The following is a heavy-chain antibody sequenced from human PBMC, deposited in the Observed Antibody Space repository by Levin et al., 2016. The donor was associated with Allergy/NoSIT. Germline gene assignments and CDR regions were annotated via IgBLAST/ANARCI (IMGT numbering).Heavy chain of an antibody. J-gene: IGHJ5*02. D-gene: IGHD3-16*01. V-gene: IGHV3-11*01. CDR3: VRDREQYYELPKGFDP. Sequence: WIRQPPGKGLEWVSYIGESGNVPYYADSVKGRFTVSRDNDKNVLFLQMNSLRAEDTAIYYCVRDREQYYELPKGFDPWGLGTLVTVSS. CDR2: IGESGNVP.